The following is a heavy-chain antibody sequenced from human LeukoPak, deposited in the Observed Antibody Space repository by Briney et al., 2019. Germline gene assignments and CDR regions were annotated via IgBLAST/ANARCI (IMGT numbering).Heavy chain of an antibody. D-gene: IGHD6-19*01. CDR1: GYAFTSYC. V-gene: IGHV1-46*01. Sequence: ASVKVSCKASGYAFTSYCMHWVRQAPGQGLEWMGIINPSGGSTSYAQKFQGRVTMTRDTSTSTVYMELSSLRSEDTAVYYCARVRAGLCDYWGQGTLVTVSS. CDR3: ARVRAGLCDY. J-gene: IGHJ4*02. CDR2: INPSGGST.